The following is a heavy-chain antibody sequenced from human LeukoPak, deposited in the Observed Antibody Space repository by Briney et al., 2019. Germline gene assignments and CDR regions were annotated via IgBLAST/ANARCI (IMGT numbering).Heavy chain of an antibody. J-gene: IGHJ6*02. V-gene: IGHV3-11*01. Sequence: PGGSLRPSCAASGFTFSDYYMTWIRQAPGKGLEWVSYISGVASDIYYGDSVKGRFTISRDNAKKSVYLQMNSLRAEDTAVYYCARGGAQGMDVWGQGTTVTVSS. D-gene: IGHD1-26*01. CDR3: ARGGAQGMDV. CDR2: ISGVASDI. CDR1: GFTFSDYY.